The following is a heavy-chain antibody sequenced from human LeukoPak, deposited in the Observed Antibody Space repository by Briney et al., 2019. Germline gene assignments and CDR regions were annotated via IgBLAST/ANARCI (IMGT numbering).Heavy chain of an antibody. V-gene: IGHV3-7*01. Sequence: PGGSLRLSCKAPGFPFSVDWISWVRQAPGKGLDWVANIKGDGGVEDYADSVRGRFTISRDNAKNSVFLQMNSLRVDDTAVYYCVGQLLRAVWGKGTTVTVSS. D-gene: IGHD2-2*01. CDR1: GFPFSVDW. CDR2: IKGDGGVE. CDR3: VGQLLRAV. J-gene: IGHJ6*04.